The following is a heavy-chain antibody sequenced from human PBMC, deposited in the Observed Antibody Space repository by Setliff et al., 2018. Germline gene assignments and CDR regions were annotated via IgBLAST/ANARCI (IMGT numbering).Heavy chain of an antibody. CDR1: GGSISSSSYY. CDR3: ARVPRFTDTRNAFDI. J-gene: IGHJ3*02. Sequence: SETLSLTCTVSGGSISSSSYYWGWIRQPPGKGLEWIGEIYHSGSTNYNPSLKSRVTISVDTSKNQFSLKLSSVTAADTAVYYCARVPRFTDTRNAFDIWGQGTMVTVSS. D-gene: IGHD5-18*01. CDR2: IYHSGST. V-gene: IGHV4-39*07.